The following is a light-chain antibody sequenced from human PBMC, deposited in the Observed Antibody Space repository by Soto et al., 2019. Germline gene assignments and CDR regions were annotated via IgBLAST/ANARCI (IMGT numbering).Light chain of an antibody. Sequence: IVLTQSPATLSLSPGERATLSCRASQSVSSYLAWYQQKPGQAPSLLIYDASNRANGIPARFSGSGAGTDFTRPISSLEAEDFAVYYCQQRSNWPLTFGGGTKVEIK. CDR2: DAS. CDR3: QQRSNWPLT. V-gene: IGKV3-11*01. J-gene: IGKJ4*01. CDR1: QSVSSY.